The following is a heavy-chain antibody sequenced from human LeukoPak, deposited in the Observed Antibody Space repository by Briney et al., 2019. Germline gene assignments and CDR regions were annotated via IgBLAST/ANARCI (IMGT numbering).Heavy chain of an antibody. CDR1: GFTFSHYW. V-gene: IGHV3-7*03. Sequence: GGSLRLSCAASGFTFSHYWMTWVRQAPGKGLEWVANIKQDGSEKYYVDSVKGRFTISRDNAKNSLYLQMNSLRAEDTAVYFCARDPFTISIFGSFDYWGQGSLVTVSS. J-gene: IGHJ4*02. CDR2: IKQDGSEK. CDR3: ARDPFTISIFGSFDY. D-gene: IGHD3-3*01.